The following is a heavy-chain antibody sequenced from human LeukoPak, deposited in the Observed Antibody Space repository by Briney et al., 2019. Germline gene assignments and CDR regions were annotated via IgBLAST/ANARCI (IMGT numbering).Heavy chain of an antibody. V-gene: IGHV4-61*02. J-gene: IGHJ4*02. D-gene: IGHD3-9*01. CDR1: GGSISSGSYY. CDR3: AREVEGDDILTGDCFDY. Sequence: PSQTLSLTCTVSGGSISSGSYYWSWIRQPAGKGLEWIGRIYTSGSTNYNPSLKSRVTISVDTSKNQFSLKLSSVTAADTAVYYCAREVEGDDILTGDCFDYWGQGTLVTVSS. CDR2: IYTSGST.